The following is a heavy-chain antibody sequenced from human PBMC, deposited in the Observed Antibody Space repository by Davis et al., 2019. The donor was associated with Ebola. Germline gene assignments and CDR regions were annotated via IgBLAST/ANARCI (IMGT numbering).Heavy chain of an antibody. CDR1: GGTFSSYA. D-gene: IGHD6-13*01. Sequence: ASVKVSCKASGGTFSSYAISWVRQAPGQGLEWMGWISAYNGNTNYAQKLQGRVTMTTDTSTSTAYMELRSLRSDDTAVYYCARGVEQQHPYGMDVWGKGTTVTVSS. CDR2: ISAYNGNT. J-gene: IGHJ6*04. V-gene: IGHV1-18*01. CDR3: ARGVEQQHPYGMDV.